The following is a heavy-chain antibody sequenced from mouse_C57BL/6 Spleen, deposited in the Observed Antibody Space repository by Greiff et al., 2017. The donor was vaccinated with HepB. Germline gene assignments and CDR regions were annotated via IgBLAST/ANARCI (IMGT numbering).Heavy chain of an antibody. CDR2: IDPSDSYT. V-gene: IGHV1-69*01. CDR3: ARGIGSRTFDY. D-gene: IGHD2-14*01. Sequence: QVQLQQPGAELVMPGASVKLSCKASGYTFTSYWMHWVKQRPGQGLEWIGEIDPSDSYTNYNQKFKGKSTLTVDKSSSTAYMQLSSLTSEDSAVYYCARGIGSRTFDYWGQGTTLTVSS. J-gene: IGHJ2*01. CDR1: GYTFTSYW.